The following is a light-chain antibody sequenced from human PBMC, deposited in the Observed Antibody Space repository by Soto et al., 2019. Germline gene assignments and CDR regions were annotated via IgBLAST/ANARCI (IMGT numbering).Light chain of an antibody. V-gene: IGKV3-20*01. CDR2: GSP. Sequence: EIVLTQSPGTLSLSPGERATLSCRASQSVSSAYLAWYQQKPGQAPRLLIYGSPSRATAIPHWFVASGSGTDFTLTISRLEPEDFAVYYCQHYCTSLYTFGQGTKLEIK. CDR1: QSVSSAY. CDR3: QHYCTSLYT. J-gene: IGKJ2*01.